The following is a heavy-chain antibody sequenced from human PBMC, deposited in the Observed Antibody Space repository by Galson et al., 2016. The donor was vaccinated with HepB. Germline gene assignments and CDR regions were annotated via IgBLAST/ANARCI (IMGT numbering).Heavy chain of an antibody. D-gene: IGHD3-10*01. CDR2: IFLNDEK. V-gene: IGHV2-26*01. Sequence: PALVKPTQTLALTCTVSGFSLSNARMGVGWIRQPPGKALEWRAHIFLNDEKSFRSSLKSRPSISMDTSKSQVVLIMTDMDPVDTATYYCARIPLSFSMVRGVPDYHFDYWGQGILVTVSS. CDR3: ARIPLSFSMVRGVPDYHFDY. J-gene: IGHJ4*02. CDR1: GFSLSNARMG.